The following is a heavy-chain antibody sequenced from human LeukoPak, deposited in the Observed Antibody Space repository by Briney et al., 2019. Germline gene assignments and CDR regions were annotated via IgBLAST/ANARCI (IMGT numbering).Heavy chain of an antibody. CDR2: INHSGST. V-gene: IGHV4-34*01. J-gene: IGHJ5*02. CDR3: ARHVGTTVTINWFDP. CDR1: GGSFSGYY. Sequence: PSETLSLTCAVYGGSFSGYYWSWIRQPPGKGLEWIGEINHSGSTNYSPSLKSRVTISVDTSKNQFSLKLSSVTAADTAVYYCARHVGTTVTINWFDPWGQGTLVTVSS. D-gene: IGHD4-17*01.